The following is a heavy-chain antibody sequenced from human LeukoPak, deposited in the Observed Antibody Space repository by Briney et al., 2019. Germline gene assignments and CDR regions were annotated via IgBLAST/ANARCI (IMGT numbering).Heavy chain of an antibody. CDR1: RFTLSFYA. CDR3: AKDRAIGPAVYYFDY. CDR2: IASDGRDV. Sequence: GGSLRLSCAASRFTLSFYAMHWVPQAPGKGLQWVTVIASDGRDVKYRDSVKGRFTISRDNSKNTLYLQMSSLRAEDTAVYYCAKDRAIGPAVYYFDYWGQGTLVTVSS. J-gene: IGHJ4*02. V-gene: IGHV3-30*04. D-gene: IGHD2-2*01.